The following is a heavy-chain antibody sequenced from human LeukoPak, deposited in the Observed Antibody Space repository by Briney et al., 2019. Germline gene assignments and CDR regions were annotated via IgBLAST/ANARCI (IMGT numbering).Heavy chain of an antibody. D-gene: IGHD1-26*01. Sequence: PSEALSLTCTVSGGSISSSSYYWGWIRQPPGKGLEWIGSIYYSGSTYYNPSLKSRVTISVDTSKNQFSLKLSSVTAADTAVYYCARLSSGSYQDAFDIWGQGTMVTVSS. CDR2: IYYSGST. CDR3: ARLSSGSYQDAFDI. J-gene: IGHJ3*02. CDR1: GGSISSSSYY. V-gene: IGHV4-39*01.